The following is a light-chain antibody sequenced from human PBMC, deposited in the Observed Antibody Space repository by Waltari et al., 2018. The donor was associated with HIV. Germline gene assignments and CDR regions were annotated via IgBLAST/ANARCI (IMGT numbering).Light chain of an antibody. CDR1: SSNIGAGYD. Sequence: QSVLTQPPSVSGAPGQRVTISCTGSSSNIGAGYDVNWYQQFPGTAPRLLIHGNNNRPSGVSDRFAGSKAGTSASLAITGLQAEDEADYFRQSYDNNLQGSGAFGGGTRLIVL. CDR3: QSYDNNLQGSGA. J-gene: IGLJ3*02. V-gene: IGLV1-40*01. CDR2: GNN.